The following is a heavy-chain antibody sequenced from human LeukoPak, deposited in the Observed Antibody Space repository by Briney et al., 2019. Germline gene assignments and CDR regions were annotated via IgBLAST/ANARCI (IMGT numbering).Heavy chain of an antibody. D-gene: IGHD3-22*01. CDR2: IRSNSYGGTA. Sequence: GGSLRLSCAASGFTFRNYNMNWVRQAPGKGLEWVGFIRSNSYGGTADYATSVKGRFSISRDDSKSIAYLQMNSLKTEDTAVYYCTRDAESRYYDSSGYPYWGQGTLVTVSS. J-gene: IGHJ4*02. V-gene: IGHV3-49*04. CDR1: GFTFRNYN. CDR3: TRDAESRYYDSSGYPY.